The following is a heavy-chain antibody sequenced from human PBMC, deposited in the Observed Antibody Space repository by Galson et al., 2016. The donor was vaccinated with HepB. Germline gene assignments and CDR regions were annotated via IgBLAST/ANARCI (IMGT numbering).Heavy chain of an antibody. CDR1: GGSISSYY. J-gene: IGHJ4*02. V-gene: IGHV4-59*01. CDR3: ARAGLYDYIWENFRHKITAFDS. D-gene: IGHD3-16*02. CDR2: IYHSGNT. Sequence: SETLSLTCTVSGGSISSYYWSWIRQPPGKGLEWIGYIYHSGNTNYNPSLRSRVTISVDTSKNHFSLKLNSVTAADTAMYYCARAGLYDYIWENFRHKITAFDSWGQGTQVTVSS.